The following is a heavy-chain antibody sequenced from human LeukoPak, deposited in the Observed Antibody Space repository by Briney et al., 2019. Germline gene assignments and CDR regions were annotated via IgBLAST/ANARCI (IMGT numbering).Heavy chain of an antibody. CDR1: GFTFSSYA. CDR3: AKDPLAVAGKNGFDY. J-gene: IGHJ4*02. D-gene: IGHD6-19*01. Sequence: PGGSLRLSCAASGFTFSSYAMSWVCQAPGKGLEWVSAISGSGGSTYHADSVKGRFTISRDNSKNTLYLQMNSLRAEDTAVYYCAKDPLAVAGKNGFDYWGQGTLVTVSS. V-gene: IGHV3-23*01. CDR2: ISGSGGST.